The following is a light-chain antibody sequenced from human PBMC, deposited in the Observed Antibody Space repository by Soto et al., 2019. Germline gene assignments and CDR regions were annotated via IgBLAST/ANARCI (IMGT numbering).Light chain of an antibody. V-gene: IGKV3-20*01. CDR1: QSVNSRY. CDR3: QRYNNWPLT. CDR2: GTS. Sequence: EIVLTQSPGTLSLSPGERATLSCRASQSVNSRYLAWYQQKPGQAPNLLIYGTSSRASGIPDRFSGSGSGTDFTLTISRLEPEDFAVYYCQRYNNWPLTFGGGTKVDIK. J-gene: IGKJ4*01.